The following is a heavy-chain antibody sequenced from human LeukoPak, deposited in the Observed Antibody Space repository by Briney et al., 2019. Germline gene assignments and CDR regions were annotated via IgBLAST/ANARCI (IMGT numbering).Heavy chain of an antibody. Sequence: SETLSLTCAVSGGYISSSNWWSWVRQPPGKGLEWIGEIYHSGSTNYNPSLKSRVTISVDKSKNQFSLKLSSVTAADTAVYYCARYLAAANWFDPWGQGTLVTVSS. V-gene: IGHV4-4*02. CDR3: ARYLAAANWFDP. J-gene: IGHJ5*02. CDR1: GGYISSSNW. D-gene: IGHD6-13*01. CDR2: IYHSGST.